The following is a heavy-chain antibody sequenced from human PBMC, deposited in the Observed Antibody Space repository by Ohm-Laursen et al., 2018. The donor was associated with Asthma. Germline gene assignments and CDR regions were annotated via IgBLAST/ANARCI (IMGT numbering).Heavy chain of an antibody. Sequence: SLRLSCAASGFSFSSHGMHWVRQAPGKELEWVAVIWYDGSNKYYADSVKGRFTISRDNSKNTLYLQMNSLRAEDTAVYYCARDPEYCSSTSCPSYYFDYWGQGTLVTVSS. D-gene: IGHD2-2*01. CDR3: ARDPEYCSSTSCPSYYFDY. J-gene: IGHJ4*02. V-gene: IGHV3-33*01. CDR1: GFSFSSHG. CDR2: IWYDGSNK.